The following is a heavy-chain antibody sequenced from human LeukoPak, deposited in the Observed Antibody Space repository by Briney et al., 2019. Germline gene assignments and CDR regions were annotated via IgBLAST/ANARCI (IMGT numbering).Heavy chain of an antibody. CDR2: IYSGGST. J-gene: IGHJ4*02. CDR1: GGFISSSNYY. Sequence: SETLSLTCTVSGGFISSSNYYWGWIRQPPGKGLEWIGSIYSGGSTYHNPSLKSRVTISVDTSKNQVSLKLSSVTAADTAVYYCARHGVTSSGYYWDWGQGTLVTVSS. D-gene: IGHD3-22*01. CDR3: ARHGVTSSGYYWD. V-gene: IGHV4-39*01.